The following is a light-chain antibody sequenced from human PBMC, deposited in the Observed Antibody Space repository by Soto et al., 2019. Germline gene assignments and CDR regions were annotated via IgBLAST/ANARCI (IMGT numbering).Light chain of an antibody. CDR2: GAS. V-gene: IGKV3-15*01. CDR3: LQYHYWWT. CDR1: QSISNN. J-gene: IGKJ1*01. Sequence: IVMTQSPATLSLSPGEKATLSCRASQSISNNFAWFQQKPGQVPRLLIYGASNRATGVSARFSGSGSGTEFTLTSSSLPSEDFAVYYCLQYHYWWTFGQGTKVEIK.